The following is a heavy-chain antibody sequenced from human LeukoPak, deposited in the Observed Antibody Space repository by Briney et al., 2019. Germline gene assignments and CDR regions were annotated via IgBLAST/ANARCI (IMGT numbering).Heavy chain of an antibody. D-gene: IGHD1-26*01. Sequence: GGSLRLSCATFGFAFNTYGMHWVRQAPGKGLEWVAFIRYDGSNKYYADSVKGRFTISRDNSKNTLYLQMNSLRAEDTAVYYCAKCDQGGSGSGGGAFDIWGQGTMVTVSS. V-gene: IGHV3-30*02. CDR3: AKCDQGGSGSGGGAFDI. CDR1: GFAFNTYG. CDR2: IRYDGSNK. J-gene: IGHJ3*02.